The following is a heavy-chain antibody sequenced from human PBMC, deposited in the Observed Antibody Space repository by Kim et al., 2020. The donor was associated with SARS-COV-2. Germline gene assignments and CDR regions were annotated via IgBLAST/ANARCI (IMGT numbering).Heavy chain of an antibody. J-gene: IGHJ5*02. CDR3: ARGGGGDYYDSSGYFNWFDP. D-gene: IGHD3-22*01. Sequence: RFTISRDNAKNSLYLQVNSLRAEDTAVYYCARGGGGDYYDSSGYFNWFDPWGQGTLVTVSS. V-gene: IGHV3-11*04.